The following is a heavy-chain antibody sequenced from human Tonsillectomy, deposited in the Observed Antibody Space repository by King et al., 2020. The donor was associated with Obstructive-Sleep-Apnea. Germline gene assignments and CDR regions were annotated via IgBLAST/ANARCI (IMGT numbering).Heavy chain of an antibody. CDR3: TRVRAGVGDY. CDR1: GFTFGDYA. CDR2: IRSKAYGGTT. D-gene: IGHD3-3*01. J-gene: IGHJ4*02. V-gene: IGHV3-49*03. Sequence: VQLVESGGGLVQPGRSLRLSCTASGFTFGDYAMSWIRQAPGKGLEWVGLIRSKAYGGTTEYAASVKGRFTISRDDSKSIAYLQMNSLKTEDTAVYYCTRVRAGVGDYWGQGTLVIVSS.